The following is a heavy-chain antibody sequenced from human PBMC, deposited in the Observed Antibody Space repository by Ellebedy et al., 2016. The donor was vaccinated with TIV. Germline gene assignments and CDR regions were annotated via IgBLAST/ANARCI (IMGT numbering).Heavy chain of an antibody. CDR1: GGSFSDYD. D-gene: IGHD3-10*01. CDR3: ARGTGAPMGSGVMDV. Sequence: MPSETLSLTCAVYGGSFSDYDWNWIRQPPGKGLEWIGEINRSGSSNYNPSLKSRVTISVDTSNNQLSLNLSSVTAADTAVYYCARGTGAPMGSGVMDVWGQGTMVTVSS. CDR2: INRSGSS. V-gene: IGHV4-34*01. J-gene: IGHJ6*02.